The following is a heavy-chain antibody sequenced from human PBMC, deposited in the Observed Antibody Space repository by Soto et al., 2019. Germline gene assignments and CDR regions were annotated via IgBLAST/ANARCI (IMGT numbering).Heavy chain of an antibody. CDR3: AKDPTVAGMSYFDY. CDR1: GFTFSSYA. CDR2: ISGSGGST. V-gene: IGHV3-23*01. D-gene: IGHD6-19*01. J-gene: IGHJ4*02. Sequence: GGSLRLSCAASGFTFSSYAMSWVRQAPGKGLEWVSAISGSGGSTYYADSVKGRFTISRDNSKNTLYLQMNSLRAEYTAVYFCAKDPTVAGMSYFDYWGQGTLVTVSS.